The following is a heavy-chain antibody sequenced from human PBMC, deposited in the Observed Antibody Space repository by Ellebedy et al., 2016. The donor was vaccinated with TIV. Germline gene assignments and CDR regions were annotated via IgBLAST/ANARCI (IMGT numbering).Heavy chain of an antibody. V-gene: IGHV3-7*01. CDR1: GFNFRSYW. CDR3: ARRASYGDYAVQVNPWFDP. D-gene: IGHD4-17*01. CDR2: IRQEGDEI. J-gene: IGHJ5*02. Sequence: GESLKIFCAASGFNFRSYWMTWVRQAPGKGLEWVAKIRQEGDEIYYVESVKGRFTISRDNAKNSLFLQMNSLRVEDTAVYYCARRASYGDYAVQVNPWFDPWGQGTLVPVSS.